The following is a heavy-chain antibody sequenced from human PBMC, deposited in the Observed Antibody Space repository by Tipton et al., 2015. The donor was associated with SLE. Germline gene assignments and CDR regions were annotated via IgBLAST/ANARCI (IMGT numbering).Heavy chain of an antibody. Sequence: SLRLSCAASGFSFTSYAMNWVRQAPGKGLEWVSLICSAGSTSYADSVKGRFTVSRDTSKNTLYLQMNSLRAEDTAVYYCAKDTDFDYWGQGSLVTVSS. CDR1: GFSFTSYA. CDR3: AKDTDFDY. J-gene: IGHJ4*02. V-gene: IGHV3-23*03. CDR2: ICSAGST.